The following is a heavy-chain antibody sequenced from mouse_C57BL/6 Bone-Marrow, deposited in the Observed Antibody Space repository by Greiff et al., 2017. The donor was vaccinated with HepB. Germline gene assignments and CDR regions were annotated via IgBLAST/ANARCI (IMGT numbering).Heavy chain of an antibody. D-gene: IGHD2-1*01. J-gene: IGHJ2*01. CDR2: ISYDGSN. CDR3: ARDGNYEGDYFDY. Sequence: EVQVVESGPGLVKPSQSLSLTCSVTGYSITSGYYWNWIRQFPGNKLEWMGYISYDGSNNYNPSLKNRISITRDTSKNQFFLKLNSVTTEDTATYYCARDGNYEGDYFDYWGQGTTLTVSS. CDR1: GYSITSGYY. V-gene: IGHV3-6*01.